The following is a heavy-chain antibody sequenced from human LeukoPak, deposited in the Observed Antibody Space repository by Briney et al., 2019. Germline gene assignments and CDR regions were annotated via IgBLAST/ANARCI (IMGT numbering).Heavy chain of an antibody. D-gene: IGHD2-21*01. Sequence: GGSLRLSCAISGLTFHDYAMTWVRQAPGKGLEWVSTIVGDSSKTYYADSVKGRFTISRDNSNYMLFLHMDNLRAEDTAIYYCAKQPYNYYYLDVWGKGTTVTVSS. V-gene: IGHV3-23*01. J-gene: IGHJ6*03. CDR1: GLTFHDYA. CDR3: AKQPYNYYYLDV. CDR2: IVGDSSKT.